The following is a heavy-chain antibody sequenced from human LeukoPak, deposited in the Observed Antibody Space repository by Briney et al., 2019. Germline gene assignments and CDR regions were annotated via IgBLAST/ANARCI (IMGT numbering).Heavy chain of an antibody. Sequence: GGSLRLSCATSRFTFSNYWMSWVRQAPGKGLEWVSVIYSGGSTYYADSVKGRFTISRDNSKNTLYLQMNSLRAEDTAVYYCARVFYGSGGWFDPWGQGTLVTVSS. D-gene: IGHD3-10*01. J-gene: IGHJ5*02. CDR1: RFTFSNYW. CDR3: ARVFYGSGGWFDP. V-gene: IGHV3-53*01. CDR2: IYSGGST.